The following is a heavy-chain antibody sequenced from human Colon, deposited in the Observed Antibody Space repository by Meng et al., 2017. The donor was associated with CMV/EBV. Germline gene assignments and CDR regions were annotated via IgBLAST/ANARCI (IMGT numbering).Heavy chain of an antibody. Sequence: ASVKVSCKASGYDFAAFYLHWVRQAPGQGLEWMGGVNPKSGDTHYAQKFQGRITMTRDTSLNTTYMELSSLRSDDTAIYFCARRPYYTNGVCYSSNDYWGQGTLVTVSS. V-gene: IGHV1-2*02. CDR2: VNPKSGDT. CDR1: GYDFAAFY. J-gene: IGHJ4*02. D-gene: IGHD2-8*01. CDR3: ARRPYYTNGVCYSSNDY.